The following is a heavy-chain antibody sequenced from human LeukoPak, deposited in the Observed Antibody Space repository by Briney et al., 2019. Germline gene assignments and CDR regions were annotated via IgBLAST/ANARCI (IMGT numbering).Heavy chain of an antibody. Sequence: ASVKVSCKASGYTFTSYAMNWVRQAPGQGLEWMGWINTNTGNPTYAQGFTGRFVFSLDTSVSTAYLQISSLKAEDTAVYYCARKGEGQWLVLSYYYYYYMDVWGKGTTVTVSS. V-gene: IGHV7-4-1*02. CDR2: INTNTGNP. CDR3: ARKGEGQWLVLSYYYYYYMDV. D-gene: IGHD6-19*01. J-gene: IGHJ6*03. CDR1: GYTFTSYA.